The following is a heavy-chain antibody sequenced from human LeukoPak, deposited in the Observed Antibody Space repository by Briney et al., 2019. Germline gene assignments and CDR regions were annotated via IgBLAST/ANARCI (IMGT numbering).Heavy chain of an antibody. D-gene: IGHD3-10*01. CDR2: INHSGST. CDR3: ARGSRWFRGHPNWFDP. J-gene: IGHJ5*02. Sequence: SETLSLTCAVYGGSFSGYCWSWIRQPPGKGLEWIGEINHSGSTNYNPSLKSRVTISVDTSKNQFSLKLSSVTAADTAVYYCARGSRWFRGHPNWFDPWGQGTLVTVSS. CDR1: GGSFSGYC. V-gene: IGHV4-34*01.